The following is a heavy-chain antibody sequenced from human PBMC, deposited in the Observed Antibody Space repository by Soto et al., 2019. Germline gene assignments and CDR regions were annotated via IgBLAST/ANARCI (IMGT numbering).Heavy chain of an antibody. J-gene: IGHJ6*02. CDR2: IWYDGSNK. V-gene: IGHV3-33*01. CDR3: ARGEYDFWSGYYEAGDYYYGMDV. D-gene: IGHD3-3*01. Sequence: GGSLRLSCAASGFTFSSYGMHWVRQAPGKGLEWVAVIWYDGSNKYYADSVKGRFTISRDNSKNRLYLQMNSLRAEDTAVYYCARGEYDFWSGYYEAGDYYYGMDVWGQGTTVTVSS. CDR1: GFTFSSYG.